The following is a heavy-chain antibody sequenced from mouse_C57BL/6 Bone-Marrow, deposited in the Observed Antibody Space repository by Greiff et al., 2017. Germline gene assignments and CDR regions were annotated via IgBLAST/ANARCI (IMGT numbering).Heavy chain of an antibody. CDR2: IYPSDSET. CDR3: ARSTTVVAHWYFDV. CDR1: GYTFTSYW. Sequence: QVQLKQPGAELVRPGSSVKLSCKASGYTFTSYWMDWVKQRPGQGLEWIGNIYPSDSETHYNQKFKDKATLTVDKSSSTAYMQLSSLTSEYSAVYYCARSTTVVAHWYFDVWGTGTTVTVSS. J-gene: IGHJ1*03. V-gene: IGHV1-61*01. D-gene: IGHD1-1*01.